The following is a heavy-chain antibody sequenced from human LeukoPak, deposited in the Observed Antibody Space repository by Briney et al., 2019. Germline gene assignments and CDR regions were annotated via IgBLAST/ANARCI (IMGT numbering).Heavy chain of an antibody. CDR1: GFTFSSYG. J-gene: IGHJ4*02. D-gene: IGHD6-6*01. Sequence: GGSLRLSCAASGFTFSSYGMHWVRQAPGKGLEWVAFIRYDGSNKYYADSVKGRFTISRGNSKNALYLQMNSVRAEDTAVYYCAKDPGQLLVYYFDYWGQGTLVTVSS. CDR2: IRYDGSNK. V-gene: IGHV3-30*02. CDR3: AKDPGQLLVYYFDY.